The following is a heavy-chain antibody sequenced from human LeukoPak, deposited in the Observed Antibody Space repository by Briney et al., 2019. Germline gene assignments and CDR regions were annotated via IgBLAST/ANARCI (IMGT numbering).Heavy chain of an antibody. CDR2: ISWNSGSI. CDR3: AKVVTLSSSWNGGWFDP. V-gene: IGHV3-9*01. D-gene: IGHD6-13*01. Sequence: PGGSLRLSCAASGFTFDDYAMHWVRQAPGKGLEWVSGISWNSGSIGYADSVKGRFTISRDNAKNSLYLQMNSLRAEDTALYYCAKVVTLSSSWNGGWFDPWGQGTLVTVSS. CDR1: GFTFDDYA. J-gene: IGHJ5*02.